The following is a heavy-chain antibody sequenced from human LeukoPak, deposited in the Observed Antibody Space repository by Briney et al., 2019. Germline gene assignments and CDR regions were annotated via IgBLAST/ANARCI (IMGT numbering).Heavy chain of an antibody. D-gene: IGHD3-10*02. CDR3: AELGITMIGGV. V-gene: IGHV3-48*03. CDR1: GFTFDDYG. CDR2: ISSSGNTI. Sequence: SGGSLRLSCAASGFTFDDYGMSWVRQAPGKGLEWVSYISSSGNTIYYADSVKGRFTISRDNAKNSLYLQMNSLRAEDTAVYYCAELGITMIGGVWGKGTTVTISS. J-gene: IGHJ6*04.